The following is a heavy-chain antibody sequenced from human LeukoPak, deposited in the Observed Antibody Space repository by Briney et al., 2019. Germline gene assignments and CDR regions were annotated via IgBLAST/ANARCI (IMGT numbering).Heavy chain of an antibody. Sequence: NPSETLSLTCTVSGGSISSGSYYWGWIRQPPGKGLEWIGSIYYSGSTYYNPSLKSRVTISVDTSKNQFSLKLSSVTAADAAVFYCARHPNTQCSGGTCYSGFFDNWGQGTLVTVSS. CDR2: IYYSGST. D-gene: IGHD2-15*01. CDR3: ARHPNTQCSGGTCYSGFFDN. J-gene: IGHJ4*02. CDR1: GGSISSGSYY. V-gene: IGHV4-39*01.